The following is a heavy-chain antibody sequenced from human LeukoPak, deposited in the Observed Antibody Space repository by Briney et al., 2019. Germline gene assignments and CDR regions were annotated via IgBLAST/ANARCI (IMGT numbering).Heavy chain of an antibody. D-gene: IGHD6-13*01. CDR3: ARDRLYTSDY. CDR2: INSDGSMT. CDR1: DLISFSMSW. Sequence: GGSLRLSCAASDLISFSMSWMHWVRQAPGQGLMWVSLINSDGSMTSYADSVKGRFTISRDNAKNTLYLQMNGLSVEDTAVYYCARDRLYTSDYWGQGTLVTVPS. J-gene: IGHJ4*02. V-gene: IGHV3-74*01.